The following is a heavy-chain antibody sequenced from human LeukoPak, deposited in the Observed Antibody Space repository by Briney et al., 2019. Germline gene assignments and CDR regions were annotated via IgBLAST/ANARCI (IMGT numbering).Heavy chain of an antibody. CDR3: ARVRYGSGSYYFDN. D-gene: IGHD3-10*01. CDR1: GGSVSNASYY. V-gene: IGHV4-61*01. CDR2: VYHSGST. Sequence: SSETLSLTCTVSGGSVSNASYYWSWIRQPPGKGLDWIGYVYHSGSTNYSPSLKSRVTVSVDTSKNQFSLKLTSVTAADTAVYYCARVRYGSGSYYFDNWGQGTLVTVSS. J-gene: IGHJ4*02.